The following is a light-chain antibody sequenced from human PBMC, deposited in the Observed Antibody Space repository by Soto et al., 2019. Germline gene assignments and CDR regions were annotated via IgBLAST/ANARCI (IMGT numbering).Light chain of an antibody. CDR2: NNN. V-gene: IGLV1-44*01. CDR3: ASWDVSLNGLYV. Sequence: QSVLTQPPSASGTPGQRVTISCSGSSSNIGSGSVNWYQQLPGTAPKLLIYNNNRWPSGVPDRFSGSKSGTSASLAISGLQSEDEADYYCASWDVSLNGLYVFGTGTKLTVL. CDR1: SSNIGSGS. J-gene: IGLJ1*01.